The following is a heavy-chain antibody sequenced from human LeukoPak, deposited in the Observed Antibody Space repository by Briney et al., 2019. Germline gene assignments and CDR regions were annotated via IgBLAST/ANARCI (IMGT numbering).Heavy chain of an antibody. CDR3: ARMAAAIDC. Sequence: ASVTVSCKASGYTFTSYDINRLRQATGQGLEWVGWMNPNSGNTGDAQKFQGRVTITRNTSISTAYMEMSSQRSEDTAVCYCARMAAAIDCWGQGTLVTVSS. J-gene: IGHJ4*02. V-gene: IGHV1-8*01. CDR1: GYTFTSYD. D-gene: IGHD6-13*01. CDR2: MNPNSGNT.